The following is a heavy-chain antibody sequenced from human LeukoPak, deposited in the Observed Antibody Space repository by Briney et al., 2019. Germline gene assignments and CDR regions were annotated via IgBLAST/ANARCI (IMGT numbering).Heavy chain of an antibody. CDR1: GGSISSGSYY. D-gene: IGHD3-16*02. J-gene: IGHJ4*02. Sequence: PSETLSLTCTVSGGSISSGSYYWSWIRQPAGKGREWIGRIYTGGSTDYNPSLKSRVTISLDRSKNQFSLKLSSVTAADTAVYYCARAARVWGSYRSHYFDYWGQGTLVTVSS. V-gene: IGHV4-61*02. CDR2: IYTGGST. CDR3: ARAARVWGSYRSHYFDY.